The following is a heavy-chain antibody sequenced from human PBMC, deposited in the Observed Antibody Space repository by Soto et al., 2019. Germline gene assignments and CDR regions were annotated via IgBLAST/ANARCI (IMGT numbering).Heavy chain of an antibody. D-gene: IGHD5-18*01. CDR3: ARDTGYSYDNWFDP. J-gene: IGHJ5*02. CDR1: GGSISSSNW. Sequence: ETLSLTCAVSGGSISSSNWWSWVRQPPGKGLEWIGEIYHSGSTNYNPSLKSRVTISVDKSKNQFSLKLSSVTAADTAVYYCARDTGYSYDNWFDPWGQGTLVTVSS. V-gene: IGHV4-4*02. CDR2: IYHSGST.